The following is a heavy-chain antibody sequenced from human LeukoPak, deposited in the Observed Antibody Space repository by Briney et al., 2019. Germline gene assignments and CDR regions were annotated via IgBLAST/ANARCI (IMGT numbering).Heavy chain of an antibody. CDR1: GFTFSDYA. J-gene: IGHJ4*02. CDR2: IFKTGDTA. D-gene: IGHD3-16*01. V-gene: IGHV3-23*01. CDR3: AKLWGRHVWSFDY. Sequence: GGSLRLSCAASGFTFSDYAMSWVRQAPGKGLEWVSTIFKTGDTAHYADIVRGRFTISRDNSKNTLSLQMNSPRAEGTAIYYCAKLWGRHVWSFDYWGQGALVTVSS.